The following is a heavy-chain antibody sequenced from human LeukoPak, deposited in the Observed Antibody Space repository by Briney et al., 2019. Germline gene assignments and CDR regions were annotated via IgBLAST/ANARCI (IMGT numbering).Heavy chain of an antibody. Sequence: PGGSLRLSCAASGFTFSSSAMSWVRQAPGKRLEWVSAISGSGGNTYYADSVKGRFTISRDNSKNTLYLQMNSLRAEGTAVYYCARGAGFSSGFDFDYWGQGTLVTVSS. CDR2: ISGSGGNT. CDR3: ARGAGFSSGFDFDY. V-gene: IGHV3-23*01. CDR1: GFTFSSSA. J-gene: IGHJ4*02. D-gene: IGHD3-10*01.